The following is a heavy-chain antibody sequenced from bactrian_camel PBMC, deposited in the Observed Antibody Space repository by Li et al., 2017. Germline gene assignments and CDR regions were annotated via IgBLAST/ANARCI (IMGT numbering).Heavy chain of an antibody. V-gene: IGHV3S9*01. CDR1: EFTLSSYA. CDR3: AKAEVAYYSGGYYWGLGLSY. J-gene: IGHJ4*01. CDR2: IYSLART. D-gene: IGHD2*01. Sequence: HVQLVESGGGLVQPGGSLRLSCEASEFTLSSYAMGWFRQAPGRGLEWVSSIYSLARTYYADSVKGRFTISRDNANNTLYLQLNSLKTEDTAMHYCAKAEVAYYSGGYYWGLGLSYWGQGTQVTVS.